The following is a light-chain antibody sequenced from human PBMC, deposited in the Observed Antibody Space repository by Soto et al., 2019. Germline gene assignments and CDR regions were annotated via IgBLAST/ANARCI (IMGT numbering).Light chain of an antibody. CDR2: DNN. J-gene: IGLJ2*01. CDR3: GTWDNSLTGII. V-gene: IGLV1-51*01. Sequence: VLTRLPSVSASPGQKVTISCSGSSSNVGNNYVSWYQQLPGTAPKLLIYDNNKRPSGIPDRFSGSKSGTSATLGITGLQTGDEADYYCGTWDNSLTGIIFGGGTKVTVL. CDR1: SSNVGNNY.